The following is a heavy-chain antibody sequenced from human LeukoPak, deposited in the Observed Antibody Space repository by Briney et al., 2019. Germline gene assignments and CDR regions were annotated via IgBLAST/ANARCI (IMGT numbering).Heavy chain of an antibody. D-gene: IGHD3-3*01. Sequence: ASVKVSCKASGYTFTSYDINWVRQATGQGLEWMGWMNPNSGNTGYAQKFQGRVTITRNTSISTAYMELSSLRSEDTAVYYCARDRSSGLRFLEWFVDYWGQGTLVTVSS. CDR2: MNPNSGNT. V-gene: IGHV1-8*03. CDR3: ARDRSSGLRFLEWFVDY. CDR1: GYTFTSYD. J-gene: IGHJ4*02.